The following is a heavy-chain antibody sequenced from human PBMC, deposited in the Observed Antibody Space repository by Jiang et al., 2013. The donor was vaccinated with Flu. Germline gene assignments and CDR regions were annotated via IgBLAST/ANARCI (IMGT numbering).Heavy chain of an antibody. J-gene: IGHJ5*02. D-gene: IGHD2-2*01. V-gene: IGHV1-2*06. Sequence: SVKVSCKASGYTFTGYYMHWVRQAPGQGLEWMGRINPNSGGTNYAQKFQGRVTMTRDTSISTAYMELSRLRSDDTAVYYCARGVRYCNSTSCSRWFDPWGQGTLVTVSS. CDR3: ARGVRYCNSTSCSRWFDP. CDR1: GYTFTGYY. CDR2: INPNSGGT.